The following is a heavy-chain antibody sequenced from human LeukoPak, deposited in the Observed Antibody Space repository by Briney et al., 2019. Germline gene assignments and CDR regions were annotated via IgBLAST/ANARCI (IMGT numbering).Heavy chain of an antibody. D-gene: IGHD2-8*02. CDR1: GGSISSSSYY. J-gene: IGHJ4*02. CDR2: IYYSGST. Sequence: PSGTLSLTCTVSGGSISSSSYYWGWIRQPPGKGLEWIGSIYYSGSTYYNPSLKSRVTISVDPSKNQFSLRLSSVTAADTAVYYCAIILGYWGQGTLVTVSS. CDR3: AIILGY. V-gene: IGHV4-39*01.